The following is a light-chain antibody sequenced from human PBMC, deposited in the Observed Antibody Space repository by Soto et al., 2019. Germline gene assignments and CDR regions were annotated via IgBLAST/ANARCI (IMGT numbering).Light chain of an antibody. Sequence: EILMTQSPATLSVSPGERVTFSCRASQSVSYYLAWYQQKPGQAPRLLIYDATLRATGIPARFTGSGSGTEFTLTISSLQSEDFAVYYCQQYNNWPPTFGQGTKVDIK. J-gene: IGKJ1*01. CDR1: QSVSYY. V-gene: IGKV3D-15*01. CDR3: QQYNNWPPT. CDR2: DAT.